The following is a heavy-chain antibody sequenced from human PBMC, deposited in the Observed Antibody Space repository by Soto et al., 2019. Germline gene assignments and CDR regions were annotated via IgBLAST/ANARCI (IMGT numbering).Heavy chain of an antibody. D-gene: IGHD3-22*01. CDR2: FDPEDAEI. J-gene: IGHJ6*02. Sequence: ASVKVSCKVSGYTLTELSMHWVRQAPGKGLEWMGGFDPEDAEIIYAQKFQGRVTMTEDTSTDTAYMELSSLRSEDTAVYYCEGITMIVVGAYGMDVWGQGTTVTVSS. CDR3: EGITMIVVGAYGMDV. V-gene: IGHV1-24*01. CDR1: GYTLTELS.